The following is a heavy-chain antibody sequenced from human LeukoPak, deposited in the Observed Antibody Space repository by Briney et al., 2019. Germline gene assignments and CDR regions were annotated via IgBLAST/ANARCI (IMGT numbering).Heavy chain of an antibody. CDR2: IIPILRIA. CDR1: GGTFRSYA. CDR3: ARRGYSYGPFDY. V-gene: IGHV1-69*04. Sequence: SVKVSCKASGGTFRSYAISWVRQAPGQGLEWMGNIIPILRIANYAQKFQGRVTITADKSTSTAYMELSSLRSEDTAVYYCARRGYSYGPFDYWGQGTLVTVSS. J-gene: IGHJ4*02. D-gene: IGHD5-18*01.